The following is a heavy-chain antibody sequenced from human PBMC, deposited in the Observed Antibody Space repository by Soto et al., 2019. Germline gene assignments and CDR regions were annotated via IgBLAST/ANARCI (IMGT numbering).Heavy chain of an antibody. Sequence: PSETLSLTCSVSGFSITRSSNYWGWIRQPRGKGLEWIGSFYYSESPYYNPSLRSRVTISVDTSKNNFSLKVTSVTAADTGIYYCARHTGSTDFDYWGQGTLVTVSS. J-gene: IGHJ4*02. CDR2: FYYSESP. CDR1: GFSITRSSNY. V-gene: IGHV4-39*01. CDR3: ARHTGSTDFDY.